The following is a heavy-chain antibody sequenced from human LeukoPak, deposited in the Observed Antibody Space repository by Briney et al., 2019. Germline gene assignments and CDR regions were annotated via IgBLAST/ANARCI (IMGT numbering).Heavy chain of an antibody. V-gene: IGHV3-21*01. CDR2: ISSSSSYI. Sequence: GGSLTLLCAASGFTYSSYIMNWVRQAPGKGLEWVSSISSSSSYIYYADSVKGRFTISRDNAKNSLYLQMNSLRAEDTAVYYCARDQAAVVAPTDNWGEGTLVTVSS. CDR1: GFTYSSYI. D-gene: IGHD2-15*01. CDR3: ARDQAAVVAPTDN. J-gene: IGHJ4*02.